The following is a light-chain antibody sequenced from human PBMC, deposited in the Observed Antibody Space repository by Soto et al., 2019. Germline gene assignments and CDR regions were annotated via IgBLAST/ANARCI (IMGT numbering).Light chain of an antibody. CDR3: QHYNNRPPWT. V-gene: IGKV3-15*01. Sequence: EIVLTQSPATLSVSPGERATFSCRASQSVSSHLAWYQQKPGQAPRLLIYAASTRATGIPARFSGSGSGTEFSLTISSLQSEDFAVYFCQHYNNRPPWTFGQGTKVEIK. CDR2: AAS. CDR1: QSVSSH. J-gene: IGKJ1*01.